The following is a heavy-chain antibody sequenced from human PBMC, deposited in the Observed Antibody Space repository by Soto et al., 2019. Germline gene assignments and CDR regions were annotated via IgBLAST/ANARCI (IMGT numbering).Heavy chain of an antibody. CDR2: ISGSGGST. Sequence: GGSLRLSCAASGFTFSSYAMSWVRQAPGKGLEWVSAISGSGGSTYYADSVKVRFTISRDNSKNTLYLQMNSLRAEDTAVYYCAKDPDSSGYYGYFQHWGQGTLVTVSS. V-gene: IGHV3-23*01. D-gene: IGHD3-22*01. J-gene: IGHJ1*01. CDR3: AKDPDSSGYYGYFQH. CDR1: GFTFSSYA.